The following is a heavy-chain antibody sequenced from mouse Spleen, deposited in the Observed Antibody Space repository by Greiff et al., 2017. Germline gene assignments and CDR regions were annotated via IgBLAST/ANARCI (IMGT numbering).Heavy chain of an antibody. D-gene: IGHD1-1*01. CDR3: ARQDYYDGAY. Sequence: QVQLQQSGAELVRPGTSVKVSCKASGYAFTNYLIEWVKQRPGQGLEWIGVINPGSGGTNYNEKFKGKATLTADKSSSTAYMQLSSLTSEDSAVYCCARQDYYDGAYWGQGTLVTVSA. CDR2: INPGSGGT. CDR1: GYAFTNYL. J-gene: IGHJ3*01. V-gene: IGHV1-54*01.